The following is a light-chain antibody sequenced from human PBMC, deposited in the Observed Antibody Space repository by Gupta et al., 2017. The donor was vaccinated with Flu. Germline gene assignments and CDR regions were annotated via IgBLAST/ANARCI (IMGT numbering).Light chain of an antibody. CDR1: QSVLYSSSNKNY. CDR3: QQYYRTPLT. CDR2: WAS. V-gene: IGKV4-1*01. J-gene: IGKJ4*01. Sequence: DIVMTQSPDSLAVSLGERAPINCKSSQSVLYSSSNKNYLAWYQQKPGQPPKLLIYWASTRQSGVPARFSGSGSGTDFILTISSLQAEDVAVYYCQQYYRTPLTFGGGTKVEI.